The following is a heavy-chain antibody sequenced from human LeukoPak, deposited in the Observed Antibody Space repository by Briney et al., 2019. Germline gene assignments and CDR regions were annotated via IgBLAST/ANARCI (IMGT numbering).Heavy chain of an antibody. Sequence: PGGSLRPSCAASGFTFSNAWMSWVRQAPGKGLEWVGRIKSKTDGGTTDYAAPVKGRFTISRDDSKNTLYLQMNSLKTEDTAVYYCTTGYCSGGSCYIPFGLDYWGQGTLVTVSS. CDR1: GFTFSNAW. D-gene: IGHD2-15*01. V-gene: IGHV3-15*01. CDR3: TTGYCSGGSCYIPFGLDY. J-gene: IGHJ4*02. CDR2: IKSKTDGGTT.